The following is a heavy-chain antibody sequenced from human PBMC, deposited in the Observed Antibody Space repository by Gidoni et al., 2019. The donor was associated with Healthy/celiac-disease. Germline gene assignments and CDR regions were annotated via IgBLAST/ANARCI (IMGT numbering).Heavy chain of an antibody. CDR2: INHSGST. D-gene: IGHD2-15*01. V-gene: IGHV4-34*01. CDR1: GGSFSGYY. J-gene: IGHJ6*02. Sequence: QVQLQQWGAGLLKPSETLSLTCAVYGGSFSGYYWSWIRQPPGKGLEWIGEINHSGSTNYNPSLTSRVTISVDTSKNQFSLKLSSVTAADTAVYYCARQWWEAADEDYYGMDVWGQGTTVTVSS. CDR3: ARQWWEAADEDYYGMDV.